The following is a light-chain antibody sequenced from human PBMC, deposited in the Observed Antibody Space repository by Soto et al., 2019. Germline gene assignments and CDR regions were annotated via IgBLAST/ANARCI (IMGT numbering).Light chain of an antibody. CDR2: TNT. J-gene: IGLJ1*01. Sequence: QSVLTQPPSVSGAQGQRITISCTGSTSNFGPLSGIHWYQQLPGRAPKLLIYTNTHRPSGVPDRFSGSKSGTSASLAITGLQPEDDGFYDSQYSDVTLSGLYVFRTRNNVPVL. CDR3: QYSDVTLSGLYV. V-gene: IGLV1-40*01. CDR1: TSNFGPLSG.